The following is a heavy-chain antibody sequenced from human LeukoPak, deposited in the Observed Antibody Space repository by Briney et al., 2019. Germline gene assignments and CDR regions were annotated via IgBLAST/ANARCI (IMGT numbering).Heavy chain of an antibody. CDR2: MSTSSTTI. Sequence: GGPLRLSCAASGFTFSSYSMNWVRQAPGKGLEGLSYMSTSSTTIYYEDSVEGRFTISRDNAKNSLYLQMNSLRAEDTAVYYCAELGITMIGGVWGKGTTVTISS. CDR3: AELGITMIGGV. V-gene: IGHV3-48*01. J-gene: IGHJ6*04. D-gene: IGHD3-10*02. CDR1: GFTFSSYS.